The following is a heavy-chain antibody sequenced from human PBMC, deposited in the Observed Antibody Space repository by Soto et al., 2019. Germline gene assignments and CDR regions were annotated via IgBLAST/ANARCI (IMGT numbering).Heavy chain of an antibody. V-gene: IGHV4-59*02. J-gene: IGHJ4*02. CDR2: MYHGGRT. Sequence: SETLSVTCTFSGDSVTNYFWSWIRQPPGKGLEWIGHMYHGGRTNYSPSLKSRVTMSLDSSMNQFSLNLRSVTAADTAVYFCARDPGYCTNGVCPIFDFWGQGLLVTVSS. D-gene: IGHD2-8*01. CDR3: ARDPGYCTNGVCPIFDF. CDR1: GDSVTNYF.